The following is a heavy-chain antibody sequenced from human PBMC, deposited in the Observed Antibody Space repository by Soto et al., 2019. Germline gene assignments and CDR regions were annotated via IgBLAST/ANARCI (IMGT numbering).Heavy chain of an antibody. CDR2: ISGSGGST. J-gene: IGHJ4*02. V-gene: IGHV3-23*01. Sequence: GGSLRLSCAASGFTFSSYAMSWVRQAPGKGLEWVSAISGSGGSTYYADSVKGRFTISRDNSENTLYLQMNSLRAEDTAVYYCAKEEGITIFGVVTPLDYWGQGTLVTVSS. D-gene: IGHD3-3*01. CDR1: GFTFSSYA. CDR3: AKEEGITIFGVVTPLDY.